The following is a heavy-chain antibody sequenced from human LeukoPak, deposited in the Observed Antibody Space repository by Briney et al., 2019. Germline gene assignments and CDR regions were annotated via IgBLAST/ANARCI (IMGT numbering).Heavy chain of an antibody. Sequence: GGSLRLSCAVSGFTFSNSFMSWVRQAPGKGPEWVANINGDGREINYLDSVKGRFTISRDNAQNSLYLQMNSLRAEDTAVYYCARETWLQIHLAADYRGPGTLVAVSS. CDR3: ARETWLQIHLAADY. CDR1: GFTFSNSF. V-gene: IGHV3-7*01. D-gene: IGHD5-24*01. CDR2: INGDGREI. J-gene: IGHJ4*02.